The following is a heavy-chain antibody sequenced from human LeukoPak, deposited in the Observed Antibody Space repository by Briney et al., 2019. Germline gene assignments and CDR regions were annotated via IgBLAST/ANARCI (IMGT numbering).Heavy chain of an antibody. J-gene: IGHJ4*02. CDR3: ARGHPGKFDY. CDR2: IWYDGTNK. V-gene: IGHV3-33*08. CDR1: GFAFSTYG. D-gene: IGHD1-14*01. Sequence: PGGSLRLSCAASGFAFSTYGMHWVRQAPGKGLEWVAVIWYDGTNKYYADSVEGRFTISRDTSKNTLFLQMDSLRAEDTAVYYCARGHPGKFDYWGQGTLVAVSS.